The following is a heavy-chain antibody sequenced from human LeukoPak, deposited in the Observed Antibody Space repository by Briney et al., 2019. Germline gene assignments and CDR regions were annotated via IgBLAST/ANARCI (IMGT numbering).Heavy chain of an antibody. J-gene: IGHJ4*02. Sequence: PSETLSLTCTVSGGSISNSKYYWGWIRQPPGKGLEWIASIAYSGHTYYNPSLKSRVTISLDTSTDQFSLKLNSVTAADTAVYYCASDPDWADFDYWGQGTLVTVSS. D-gene: IGHD3/OR15-3a*01. V-gene: IGHV4-39*07. CDR3: ASDPDWADFDY. CDR2: IAYSGHT. CDR1: GGSISNSKYY.